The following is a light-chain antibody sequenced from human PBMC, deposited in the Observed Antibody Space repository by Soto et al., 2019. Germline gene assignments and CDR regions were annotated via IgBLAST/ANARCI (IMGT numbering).Light chain of an antibody. J-gene: IGLJ1*01. CDR3: CSYTGSDTYV. V-gene: IGLV2-11*01. CDR1: SSDFGGSNY. Sequence: QSVLTQPRSVSGSPGQSVSISCTGTSSDFGGSNYVSWYQQHPGKAPKLIIYDVIKRPSGVPDRFSGSKSGNTASLTISGLQAEDEADYFCCSYTGSDTYVFGSGTKVTVL. CDR2: DVI.